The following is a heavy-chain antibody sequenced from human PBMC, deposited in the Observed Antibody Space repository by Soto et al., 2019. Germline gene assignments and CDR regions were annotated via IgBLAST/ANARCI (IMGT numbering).Heavy chain of an antibody. CDR3: ARDGPSGGTVFRGYLDY. J-gene: IGHJ4*02. CDR2: ISSSSSTI. D-gene: IGHD2-15*01. V-gene: IGHV3-48*01. CDR1: GFTFSSYS. Sequence: GGSLRLSCAASGFTFSSYSMNWVRQAPGKGLEWVSYISSSSSTIYYADSVKGRFTISRDNAKNSLYLQMNSLRAEDTAVYYCARDGPSGGTVFRGYLDYWGRGTVVTVSS.